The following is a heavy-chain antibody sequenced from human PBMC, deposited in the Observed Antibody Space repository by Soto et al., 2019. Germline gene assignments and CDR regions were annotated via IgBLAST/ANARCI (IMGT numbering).Heavy chain of an antibody. CDR3: AKELAVAGSPWFDP. V-gene: IGHV3-48*01. Sequence: GGSLRLSCAASGFTFSSYSMNWVRQDPGKGLEWVSYISSGGDTIYYADSVKGRFTISRDNSKDTLYLQMNSLRAEDTAVYYCAKELAVAGSPWFDPWGQGTLVTVSS. CDR1: GFTFSSYS. D-gene: IGHD6-19*01. J-gene: IGHJ5*02. CDR2: ISSGGDTI.